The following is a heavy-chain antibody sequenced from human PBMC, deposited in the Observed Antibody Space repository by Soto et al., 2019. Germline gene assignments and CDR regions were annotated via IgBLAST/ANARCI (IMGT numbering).Heavy chain of an antibody. Sequence: QVQLVQSGTEVKKPGASVKVSCKASGYSFSSYGVTWVQQAPGQGLEWIGLISVYKGDTNYAQNFQDRVTMTTDRSTRTAYMDLRSLRFDDTAVYYCASVQGSGYCSGANCRNAMDVWGQGTTVTVSS. CDR1: GYSFSSYG. J-gene: IGHJ6*02. V-gene: IGHV1-18*01. CDR3: ASVQGSGYCSGANCRNAMDV. D-gene: IGHD2-15*01. CDR2: ISVYKGDT.